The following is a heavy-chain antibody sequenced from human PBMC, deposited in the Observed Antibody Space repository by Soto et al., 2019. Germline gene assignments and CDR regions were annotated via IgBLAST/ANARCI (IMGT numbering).Heavy chain of an antibody. J-gene: IGHJ6*02. V-gene: IGHV3-21*01. Sequence: GWSLRLSCAASGFTFSSYSMNWVRQAPGRGLEWVAAISGTSDYIYYADSVKGRFTISRDNAKTSLYIQMNSMRAEDTAVYYCAREHRYCSGSSCRPYYYYYGMDVWGQGTTVTVSS. D-gene: IGHD2-15*01. CDR1: GFTFSSYS. CDR3: AREHRYCSGSSCRPYYYYYGMDV. CDR2: ISGTSDYI.